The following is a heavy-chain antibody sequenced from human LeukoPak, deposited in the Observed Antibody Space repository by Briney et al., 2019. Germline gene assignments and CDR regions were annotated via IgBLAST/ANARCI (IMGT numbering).Heavy chain of an antibody. V-gene: IGHV3-30*02. CDR1: GFTFSSYG. D-gene: IGHD3-3*01. Sequence: PGGSLRLSSAASGFTFSSYGMHWVRQAPGKGLEWVAFIRYDGSNKYYADSVKGRFTISRDNSKNTLYLQMNSLRAEDTAVYYCAKDREGYYDFWSGYLGAFDIWGQGTMVTVSS. CDR2: IRYDGSNK. J-gene: IGHJ3*02. CDR3: AKDREGYYDFWSGYLGAFDI.